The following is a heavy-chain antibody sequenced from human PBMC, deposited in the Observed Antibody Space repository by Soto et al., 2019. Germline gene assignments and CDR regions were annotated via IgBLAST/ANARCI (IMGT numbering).Heavy chain of an antibody. V-gene: IGHV3-33*01. CDR2: IWYDGSNT. Sequence: QVQLVESGGGVVQPGRSLRLSCAASGFTFRNYGMHWVRQAPGKGLEWVAVIWYDGSNTYYADSVKGRFTISRDNSKNTLPLQMNSLRAEDTAVYYCTRDVSSRYFDLWGRGSLVTVSS. CDR3: TRDVSSRYFDL. J-gene: IGHJ2*01. CDR1: GFTFRNYG.